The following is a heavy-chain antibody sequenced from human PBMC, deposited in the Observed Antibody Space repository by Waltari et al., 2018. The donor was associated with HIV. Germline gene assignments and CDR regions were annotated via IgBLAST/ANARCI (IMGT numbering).Heavy chain of an antibody. CDR2: IHSDGSST. D-gene: IGHD2-8*01. CDR1: GFTFCSYW. Sequence: EVQLVESGGGLVQPGGYLRLSCAALGFTFCSYWMQWVRQAPGKGLVWVSRIHSDGSSTSYADSVKGRFTISRDNAKNTLYLQMNSLRAEDTAVYYCARGNGHAFDIWGQGTMVTVSS. J-gene: IGHJ3*02. V-gene: IGHV3-74*01. CDR3: ARGNGHAFDI.